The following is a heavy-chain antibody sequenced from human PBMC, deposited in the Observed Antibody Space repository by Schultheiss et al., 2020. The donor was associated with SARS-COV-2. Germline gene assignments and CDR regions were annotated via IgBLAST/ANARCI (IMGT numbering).Heavy chain of an antibody. CDR3: ARFRHDYGDYRYFDR. D-gene: IGHD4-17*01. Sequence: GESLKISCQGSGYSFTSYWIGWVRQMPGKGLEWMGIIYPGDSHTKYSPSFQGHVTISADKSITTAYLQWSNLKASDTAMYYCARFRHDYGDYRYFDRWGRGTLVTVSS. V-gene: IGHV5-51*01. J-gene: IGHJ2*01. CDR1: GYSFTSYW. CDR2: IYPGDSHT.